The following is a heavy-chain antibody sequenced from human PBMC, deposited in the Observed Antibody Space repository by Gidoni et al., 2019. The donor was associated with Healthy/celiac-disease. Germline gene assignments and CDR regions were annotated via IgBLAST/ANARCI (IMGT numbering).Heavy chain of an antibody. CDR1: GFTFSSSA. Sequence: EVQLVESGGGLVQPGGSLRLSCSASGFTFSSSAMHWVCQAPGKGLEYVSAISSNGGSTYYADSVKGRFTISRDNSKNTLYLQMSSLRAEDTAVYYCVKGREAAAGTGFYFDYWGQGTLVTVSS. V-gene: IGHV3-64D*06. J-gene: IGHJ4*02. CDR2: ISSNGGST. D-gene: IGHD6-13*01. CDR3: VKGREAAAGTGFYFDY.